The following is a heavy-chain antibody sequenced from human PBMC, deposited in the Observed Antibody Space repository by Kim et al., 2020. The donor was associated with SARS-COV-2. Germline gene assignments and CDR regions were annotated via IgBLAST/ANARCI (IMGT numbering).Heavy chain of an antibody. J-gene: IGHJ4*02. D-gene: IGHD3-22*01. V-gene: IGHV1-69*01. CDR3: ARATYDSSGYYYLLDY. Sequence: KFKGRVTITADESTSTAYMELSSLRSEDTAVYYCARATYDSSGYYYLLDYWGQGTLVTVSS.